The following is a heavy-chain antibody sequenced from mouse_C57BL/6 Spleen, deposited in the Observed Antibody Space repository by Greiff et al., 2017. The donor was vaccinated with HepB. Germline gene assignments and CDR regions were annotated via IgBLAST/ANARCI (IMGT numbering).Heavy chain of an antibody. CDR1: GYSITSGYY. J-gene: IGHJ2*01. Sequence: EVQVVESGPGLVKPSQSLSLTCSVTGYSITSGYYWNWIRQFPGNKLEWMGYISYDGSNNYNPSLKNRISITRDTSKNQFFLKLNSVTTEDTATYYCARRGLRGYFDYWGQGTTLTVSS. D-gene: IGHD1-1*01. V-gene: IGHV3-6*01. CDR2: ISYDGSN. CDR3: ARRGLRGYFDY.